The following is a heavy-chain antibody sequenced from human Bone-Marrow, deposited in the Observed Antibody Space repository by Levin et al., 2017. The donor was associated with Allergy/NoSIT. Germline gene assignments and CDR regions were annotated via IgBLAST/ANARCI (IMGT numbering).Heavy chain of an antibody. D-gene: IGHD3-3*01. CDR2: IYGGGVT. V-gene: IGHV3-53*01. Sequence: GGSLRLSCEASGFTVSSSYMSWVRQAPGRGLEWVSIIYGGGVTYNADSVKGRFTLSRDNSKNTLYLQMNSLTVEDTAVYYCARDVSPLSGRWDNWGQGTLVTVSS. J-gene: IGHJ4*02. CDR3: ARDVSPLSGRWDN. CDR1: GFTVSSSY.